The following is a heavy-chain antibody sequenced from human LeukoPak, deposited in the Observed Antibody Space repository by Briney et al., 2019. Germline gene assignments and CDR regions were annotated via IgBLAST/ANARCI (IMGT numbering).Heavy chain of an antibody. CDR2: IYTSGDT. D-gene: IGHD3-10*01. CDR3: ASAYYYGSGKPNWFDP. J-gene: IGHJ5*02. CDR1: GGSFSSRPYY. V-gene: IGHV4-61*02. Sequence: SETLSLTCTVSGGSFSSRPYYWSWIRQPAGKGLEWIGRIYTSGDTDYNPSLKSRVTISVDTSKNQFSLKLSSVTAADTAVYYCASAYYYGSGKPNWFDPWGQGTLVTVSS.